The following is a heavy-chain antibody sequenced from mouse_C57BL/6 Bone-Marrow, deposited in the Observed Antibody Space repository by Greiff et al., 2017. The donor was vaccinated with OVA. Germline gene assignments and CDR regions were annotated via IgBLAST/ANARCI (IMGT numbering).Heavy chain of an antibody. D-gene: IGHD2-1*01. V-gene: IGHV1-9*01. CDR3: ARYGNYVPWFAY. Sequence: QLQQSGAALMKPGASVKLSCKATGYTFTGYWIEWVTQRPGHGLEWIGEILPGSGSTNYNEKFKGKATFTAVTSANADYMQLSSLTTENSDISYCARYGNYVPWFAYWGQGTLVTVSA. CDR1: GYTFTGYW. J-gene: IGHJ3*01. CDR2: ILPGSGST.